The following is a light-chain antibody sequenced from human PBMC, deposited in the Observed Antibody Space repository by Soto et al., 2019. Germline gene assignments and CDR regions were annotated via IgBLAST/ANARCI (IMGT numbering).Light chain of an antibody. CDR1: QSVSSY. J-gene: IGKJ1*01. CDR3: QQYGRSPWT. Sequence: EIVLTQSPATLSLSPGERSTLSCRASQSVSSYLAWYQQKPGQAPRLLIYGASTRATGIPDRFRGSGSGADFTLTVSRLEPEDFAVYYCQQYGRSPWTFGQGTKVDIK. V-gene: IGKV3-20*01. CDR2: GAS.